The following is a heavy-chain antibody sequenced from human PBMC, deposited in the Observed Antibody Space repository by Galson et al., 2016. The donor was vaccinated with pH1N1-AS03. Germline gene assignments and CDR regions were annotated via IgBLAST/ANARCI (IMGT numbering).Heavy chain of an antibody. J-gene: IGHJ3*02. CDR3: ARDRGFRPDTFDI. D-gene: IGHD2-15*01. Sequence: SVKVSCKASGYTFSTYGVSWVRQAPGQGLEWMGWISGYDDDTNSAQNVAGRVTKTTDKSTSTVYMELRSLRSDDTAVYYWARDRGFRPDTFDIWGQGTWVTVSS. V-gene: IGHV1-18*04. CDR2: ISGYDDDT. CDR1: GYTFSTYG.